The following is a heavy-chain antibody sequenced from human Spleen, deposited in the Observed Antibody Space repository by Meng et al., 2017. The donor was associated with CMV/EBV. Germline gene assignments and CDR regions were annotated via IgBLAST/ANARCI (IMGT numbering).Heavy chain of an antibody. Sequence: VSGASISSSNWWSWVRQSPGKGLEWIGEIYHTGGTNYNPSLKSRVTISLDNSKNQFSLKLSSVTAADSAVYYCAGASYNDFWSGYSTWGQGTLVTVSS. V-gene: IGHV4-4*02. D-gene: IGHD3-3*01. CDR1: GASISSSNW. CDR3: AGASYNDFWSGYST. CDR2: IYHTGGT. J-gene: IGHJ4*02.